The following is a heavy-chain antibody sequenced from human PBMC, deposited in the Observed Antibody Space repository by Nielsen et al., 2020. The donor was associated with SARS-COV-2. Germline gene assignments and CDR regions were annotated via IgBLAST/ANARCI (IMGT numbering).Heavy chain of an antibody. CDR2: IYYSGST. V-gene: IGHV4-59*01. CDR1: GGSISSYY. J-gene: IGHJ6*03. Sequence: SETLSLTCTVSGGSISSYYWSWIRQPPGKGLEWIGYIYYSGSTNYNPSLKSRVTISVDTSKNQFSLKLGSVTAADTAVYYCARGHVADFWSGYSYYYYYMDVWGKGTTVTVSS. CDR3: ARGHVADFWSGYSYYYYYMDV. D-gene: IGHD3-3*01.